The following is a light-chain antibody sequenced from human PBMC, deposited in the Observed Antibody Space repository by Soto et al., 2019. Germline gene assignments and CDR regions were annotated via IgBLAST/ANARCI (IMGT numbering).Light chain of an antibody. CDR1: QSFRGL. Sequence: EVVLTQSPVTLSLSPGERATLSCRASQSFRGLLAWYQQKPGQAPRLLIYGASSRATGIPDRFSGSGSGTDFTLTISRLEPEDFAVYYCQQYGSSPLITFGQGTRLEIK. CDR2: GAS. CDR3: QQYGSSPLIT. J-gene: IGKJ5*01. V-gene: IGKV3-20*01.